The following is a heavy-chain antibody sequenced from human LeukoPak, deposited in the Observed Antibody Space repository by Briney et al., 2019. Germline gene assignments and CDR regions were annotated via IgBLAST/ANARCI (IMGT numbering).Heavy chain of an antibody. J-gene: IGHJ5*02. CDR2: ISGSGGST. D-gene: IGHD1-20*01. V-gene: IGHV3-23*01. Sequence: PGGSLRLSCAASGFTFSNYAMNWVRQAPGKGLDWVSAISGSGGSTDYTNSVKGRFTISRDNSKNVLYLQMNSLRAEDTAIYYCAKMVTGHNYFDPWGQETLVTVSS. CDR1: GFTFSNYA. CDR3: AKMVTGHNYFDP.